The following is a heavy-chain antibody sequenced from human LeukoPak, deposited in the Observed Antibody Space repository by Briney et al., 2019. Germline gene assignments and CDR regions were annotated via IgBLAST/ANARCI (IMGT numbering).Heavy chain of an antibody. J-gene: IGHJ4*02. V-gene: IGHV3-30-3*02. Sequence: PAGRSLRLSCAASGFTFSSYAMHWVRQAPGKGLEWVAVISYDGSNKYYADSVKGRFTISRDNSKNTLYLQMNSLRAEDTAVYYCAKLGSWYEPTSDYWGQGTLVTVSS. CDR1: GFTFSSYA. CDR3: AKLGSWYEPTSDY. D-gene: IGHD6-13*01. CDR2: ISYDGSNK.